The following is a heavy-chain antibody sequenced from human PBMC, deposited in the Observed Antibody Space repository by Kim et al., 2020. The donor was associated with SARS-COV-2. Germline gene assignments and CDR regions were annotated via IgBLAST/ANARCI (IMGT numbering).Heavy chain of an antibody. CDR1: GFTFSSYW. CDR3: ARVDTAMAKGYYFDY. D-gene: IGHD5-18*01. J-gene: IGHJ4*02. CDR2: IKQDGSEK. Sequence: GGSLRLSCAASGFTFSSYWMSWVRQAPGKGLEWVANIKQDGSEKYYVDSVKGRFTISRDNAKNSLYLQMNSLRAEDTAVYYCARVDTAMAKGYYFDYWGQGTLVTVSS. V-gene: IGHV3-7*01.